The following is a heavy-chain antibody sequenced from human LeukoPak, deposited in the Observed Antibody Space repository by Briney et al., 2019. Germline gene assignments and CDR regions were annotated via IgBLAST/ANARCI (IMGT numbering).Heavy chain of an antibody. Sequence: GGSLRLSCAASGFTFSSYSMNWVRQAPGKGLEWVSYISSSSDTIYYADSVKGRFTISRDNSKNTLFLHMNSLRAEDTAVYYCARAIVGATGFDYWGQGTLVTVSS. V-gene: IGHV3-48*01. CDR1: GFTFSSYS. CDR2: ISSSSDTI. J-gene: IGHJ4*02. D-gene: IGHD1-26*01. CDR3: ARAIVGATGFDY.